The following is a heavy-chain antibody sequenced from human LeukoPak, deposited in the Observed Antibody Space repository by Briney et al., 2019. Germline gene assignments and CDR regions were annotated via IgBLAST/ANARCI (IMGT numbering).Heavy chain of an antibody. CDR3: ARDHGAVAGTNGFDY. V-gene: IGHV3-48*03. D-gene: IGHD6-19*01. Sequence: PGGSLRLSCAASGFTFSSYEMNWVRQAPGKGLEGVSYISSSGSTIYYADSVKGRFTISRDNAKNSLYLQMNSLRAEDTAVYYCARDHGAVAGTNGFDYWGQGTLVTVSS. CDR1: GFTFSSYE. J-gene: IGHJ4*02. CDR2: ISSSGSTI.